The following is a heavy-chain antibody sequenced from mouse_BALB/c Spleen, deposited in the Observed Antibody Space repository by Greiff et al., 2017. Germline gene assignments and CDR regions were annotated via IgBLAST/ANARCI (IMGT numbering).Heavy chain of an antibody. CDR1: GYSITSDYA. Sequence: EVKLMESGPGLVKPSQSLSLTCTVTGYSITSDYAWNWIRQFPGNKLEWMGYISYSGSTSYNPSLKSRISITRDTSKNQFFLQLNSVTTEDTATYYCARWGYDLYYFDYWGQGTTLTVSS. D-gene: IGHD2-14*01. CDR3: ARWGYDLYYFDY. CDR2: ISYSGST. J-gene: IGHJ2*01. V-gene: IGHV3-2*02.